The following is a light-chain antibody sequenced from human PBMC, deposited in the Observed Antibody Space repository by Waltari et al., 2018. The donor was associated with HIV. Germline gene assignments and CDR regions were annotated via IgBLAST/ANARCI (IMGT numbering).Light chain of an antibody. Sequence: QSLLTQPPSVSGAPGQRVTISCTGSSSNMGAGYHVHWYQQLPGTAPKLLIYANIQRPSGVPDRFSGSKSGTSASLAITGLQAEDEADYYCQSYDSSLSIVFGTGTKVTV. CDR1: SSNMGAGYH. J-gene: IGLJ1*01. CDR3: QSYDSSLSIV. V-gene: IGLV1-40*01. CDR2: ANI.